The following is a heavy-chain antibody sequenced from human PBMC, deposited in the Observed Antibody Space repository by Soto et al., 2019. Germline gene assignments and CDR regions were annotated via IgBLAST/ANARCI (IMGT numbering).Heavy chain of an antibody. CDR2: IYHSGST. CDR3: ARETYGDYEDYYFDY. CDR1: GGSISSGGYS. V-gene: IGHV4-30-2*01. D-gene: IGHD4-17*01. J-gene: IGHJ4*02. Sequence: SETLSLTCAASGGSISSGGYSWSWIRQPPGKGLEWIGYIYHSGSTYYNPSLKSRVTISVDRSKNQFSLKLSSVTAADTAVYYCARETYGDYEDYYFDYWGQGTLVTVSS.